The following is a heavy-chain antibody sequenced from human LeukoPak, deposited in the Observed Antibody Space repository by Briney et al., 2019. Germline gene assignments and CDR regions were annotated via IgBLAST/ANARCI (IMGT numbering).Heavy chain of an antibody. Sequence: GGSLGLSCATSGFTFSSYAMHWVRQAPGKGLEWVSAISGSGGSTYYADSVKGRFTISRDNSKNTLYLQMNSLRAEDTAVYYCAKGEVIGGNFDYWGQGTLVTVSS. CDR3: AKGEVIGGNFDY. V-gene: IGHV3-23*01. J-gene: IGHJ4*02. CDR2: ISGSGGST. D-gene: IGHD2-21*01. CDR1: GFTFSSYA.